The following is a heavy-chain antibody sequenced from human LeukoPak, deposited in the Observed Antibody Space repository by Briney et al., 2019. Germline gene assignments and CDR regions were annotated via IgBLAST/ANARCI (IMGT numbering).Heavy chain of an antibody. J-gene: IGHJ4*02. Sequence: GGPRRLSCKAPGFPVGSNYLTGFRKAQGKGLDWAQVIYSGGTTYYADSVKGRFTISRDNSKNTLYLQMNSLRAEDTAVYYCAKDSVWFGEYTEYYFDYWGQGTLVTVSS. D-gene: IGHD3-10*01. CDR3: AKDSVWFGEYTEYYFDY. CDR2: IYSGGTT. V-gene: IGHV3-53*01. CDR1: GFPVGSNY.